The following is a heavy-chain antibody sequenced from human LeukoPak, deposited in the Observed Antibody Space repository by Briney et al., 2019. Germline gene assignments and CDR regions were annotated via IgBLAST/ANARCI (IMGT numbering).Heavy chain of an antibody. CDR2: IYYSGTTYT. CDR3: ARHTMVRGVLTRFDP. CDR1: GGSISPSNPY. J-gene: IGHJ5*02. D-gene: IGHD3-10*01. V-gene: IGHV4-39*01. Sequence: SETLSLTCTVSGGSISPSNPYWGWIRQPPGKGLEWIGSIYYSGTTYTYYNPSLKSRVTISIDTSKNQFSLKLSFVTAADTAVYYCARHTMVRGVLTRFDPWGQGTLVTVSS.